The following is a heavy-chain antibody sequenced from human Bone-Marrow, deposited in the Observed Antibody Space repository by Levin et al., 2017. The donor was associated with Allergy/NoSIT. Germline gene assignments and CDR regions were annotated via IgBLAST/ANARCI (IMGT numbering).Heavy chain of an antibody. Sequence: PGGSLRLSCAASGFTFSSYAMTWVRQAPGKGLDWVSVISASGGSTYHADSVKGRFTISRDNSKNTLYLQMNSLGAEDTAVYYCAKNIGGCSGGRCYTNFDYWGQGTLVSVSS. CDR2: ISASGGST. J-gene: IGHJ4*02. D-gene: IGHD2-15*01. CDR3: AKNIGGCSGGRCYTNFDY. CDR1: GFTFSSYA. V-gene: IGHV3-23*01.